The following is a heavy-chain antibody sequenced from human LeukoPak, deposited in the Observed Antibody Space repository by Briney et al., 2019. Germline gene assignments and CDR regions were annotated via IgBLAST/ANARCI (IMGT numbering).Heavy chain of an antibody. CDR1: GYTFTGYY. D-gene: IGHD5-24*01. Sequence: ASVKVSCKASGYTFTGYYMHWVRQAPGQGLEWMGWINPSSGGTNYAQKFQGRVTMTRNTSISTAYMELSSLRSEDTAVYYCARGRWPRVWGQGTLVTVSS. J-gene: IGHJ4*02. CDR3: ARGRWPRV. V-gene: IGHV1-2*02. CDR2: INPSSGGT.